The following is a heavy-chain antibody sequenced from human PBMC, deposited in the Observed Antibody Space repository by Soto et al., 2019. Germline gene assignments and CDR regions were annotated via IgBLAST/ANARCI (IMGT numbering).Heavy chain of an antibody. CDR3: ARGRGYYDSSGYYGAFDI. V-gene: IGHV3-13*01. CDR1: GFTFSSYD. Sequence: GSLRLSCAASGFTFSSYDMHWVRQATGKGLEWVSAIGTAGDTYYPGSVKGRFTISRENAKNSLYLQMNSLRAGDTAVYYCARGRGYYDSSGYYGAFDIWGQGTMVTVS. J-gene: IGHJ3*02. CDR2: IGTAGDT. D-gene: IGHD3-22*01.